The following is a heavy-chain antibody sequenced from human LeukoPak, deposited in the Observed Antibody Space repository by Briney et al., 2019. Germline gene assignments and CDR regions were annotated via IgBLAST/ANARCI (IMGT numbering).Heavy chain of an antibody. CDR1: GASISTYF. J-gene: IGHJ4*02. D-gene: IGHD2/OR15-2a*01. CDR3: ARGGENPPLQD. V-gene: IGHV4-59*01. CDR2: GFHTGRT. Sequence: SETLSLTCTVSGASISTYFWTWIRQPPGKGLEWIGYGFHTGRTNYSPSLSSRVTIAVDTSKNQFSLKLRSMNAADTAVYYCARGGENPPLQDWGQGILVTVSS.